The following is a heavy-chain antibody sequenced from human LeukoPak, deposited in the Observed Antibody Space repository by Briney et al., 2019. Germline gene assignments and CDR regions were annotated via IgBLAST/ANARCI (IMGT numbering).Heavy chain of an antibody. J-gene: IGHJ4*02. CDR2: IYYSGST. V-gene: IGHV4-39*01. D-gene: IGHD3-16*01. CDR3: ARGLN. CDR1: DGSISRSRYY. Sequence: AETLSLTCSISDGSISRSRYYWGWIRQPPGKGLEWIGSIYYSGSTYYNPSLKSRVTISVDTSKNQFSLKLSSVTAADTAVYYCARGLNWGQGTLVTVSS.